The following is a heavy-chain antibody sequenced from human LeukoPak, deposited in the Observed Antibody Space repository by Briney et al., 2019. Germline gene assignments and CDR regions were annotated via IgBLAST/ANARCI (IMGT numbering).Heavy chain of an antibody. J-gene: IGHJ4*02. D-gene: IGHD5-18*01. Sequence: GGSLRLSCAASGFTFSSYAMHWVRQAPGKGLEWVAVISYDGSNKYYADSVKGRFTISRDNSKNTLYLQMNSLRAEDTAVYYCARDLIGGYSYGSLDYWGQGTLVTVSS. CDR2: ISYDGSNK. CDR1: GFTFSSYA. V-gene: IGHV3-30-3*01. CDR3: ARDLIGGYSYGSLDY.